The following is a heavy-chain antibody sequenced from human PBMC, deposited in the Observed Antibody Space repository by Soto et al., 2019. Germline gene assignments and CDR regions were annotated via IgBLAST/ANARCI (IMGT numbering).Heavy chain of an antibody. CDR3: ARVGIVVVPAATCDDAFDI. CDR2: INHSGST. D-gene: IGHD2-2*01. J-gene: IGHJ3*02. CDR1: GGSFSGYY. Sequence: QVQLQQWGAGLLKPSETLSLTCAVYGGSFSGYYWSWIRQPPGKGLEWIGEINHSGSTNYNPSLKSRVTISVDTSKNQFSLKLSSVTAADTAVYYCARVGIVVVPAATCDDAFDIWGQGTMVTVSS. V-gene: IGHV4-34*01.